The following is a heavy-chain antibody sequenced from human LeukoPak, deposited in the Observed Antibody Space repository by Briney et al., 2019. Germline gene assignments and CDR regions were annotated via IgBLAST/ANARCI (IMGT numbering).Heavy chain of an antibody. J-gene: IGHJ4*02. CDR3: ARVYLSYGSGTTDY. CDR1: GGTFSSYA. D-gene: IGHD3-10*01. Sequence: APVKVSCKASGGTFSSYAISWVRQAPGQGLEWMGRIIPILGIANYAQKFQGRVTITADKSTSTAYMELSSLRSEDTAVYYCARVYLSYGSGTTDYWGQGTLVTVSS. V-gene: IGHV1-69*04. CDR2: IIPILGIA.